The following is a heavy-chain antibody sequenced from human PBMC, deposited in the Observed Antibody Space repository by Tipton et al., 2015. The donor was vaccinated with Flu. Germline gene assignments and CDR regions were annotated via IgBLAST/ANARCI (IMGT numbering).Heavy chain of an antibody. CDR2: IYTSGST. CDR3: AREGYKSGSYGRLDY. V-gene: IGHV4-61*02. D-gene: IGHD1-26*01. J-gene: IGHJ4*02. CDR1: GGSISSGSYY. Sequence: TLSLTCTVSGGSISSGSYYWSWIRQPAGKGLEWIGRIYTSGSTNYNPSLKSRVTVSVDTSKNQFSLKLSSVTAADTAVYYCAREGYKSGSYGRLDYWGQGTLVTVSS.